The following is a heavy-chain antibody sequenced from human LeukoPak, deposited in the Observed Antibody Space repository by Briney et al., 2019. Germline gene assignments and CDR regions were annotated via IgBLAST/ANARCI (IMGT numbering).Heavy chain of an antibody. CDR1: GFTFSGYA. V-gene: IGHV3-30-3*02. Sequence: PGRSLRLSCAASGFTFSGYAIHWVRQAPGKGLEWVALISYDGSNKYYADSVKGRFTISRDNSKNTLCLQMNSLRTEDTAVYYCAKSYSGSYYVIDYWGQGTLVTVSS. J-gene: IGHJ4*02. CDR3: AKSYSGSYYVIDY. D-gene: IGHD1-26*01. CDR2: ISYDGSNK.